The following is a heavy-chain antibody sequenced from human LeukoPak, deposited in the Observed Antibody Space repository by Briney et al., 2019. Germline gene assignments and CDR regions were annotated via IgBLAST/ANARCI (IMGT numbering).Heavy chain of an antibody. J-gene: IGHJ4*02. D-gene: IGHD6-13*01. CDR3: ARAIIAAAGHFDY. V-gene: IGHV3-30*02. Sequence: GGSLRLSCAASGFTFSSYGMHWVRQAPGKGLEWVAFIRYVGSNKYYADTVKGRFTISRDNSKNTLYLQMNSLRAEDTAVYYCARAIIAAAGHFDYWGQGTLVTVSS. CDR1: GFTFSSYG. CDR2: IRYVGSNK.